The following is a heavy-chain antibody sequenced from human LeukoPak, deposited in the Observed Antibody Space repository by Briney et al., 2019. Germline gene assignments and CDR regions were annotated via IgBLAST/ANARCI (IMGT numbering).Heavy chain of an antibody. D-gene: IGHD6-19*01. CDR3: ARDLGIAVAGTTRYYYYGMDV. CDR2: ITSSGGST. V-gene: IGHV3-64D*06. CDR1: GFTFSSFG. Sequence: GGSLRLSCSASGFTFSSFGMHWVRQAPGKGLEYVSAITSSGGSTYYADSVKGRFTISRDNSKNTLYLQMSSLRVDDTAVYYCARDLGIAVAGTTRYYYYGMDVWGQGTTVTVSS. J-gene: IGHJ6*02.